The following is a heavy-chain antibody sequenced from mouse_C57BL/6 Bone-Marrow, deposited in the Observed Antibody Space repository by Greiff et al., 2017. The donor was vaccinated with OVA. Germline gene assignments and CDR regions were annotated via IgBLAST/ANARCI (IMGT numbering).Heavy chain of an antibody. J-gene: IGHJ4*01. Sequence: VQGVESGAELAKPGASVKLSCKASGYTFTSYWMHWVKQRPGQGLEWIGYINPSSGYTKYNQKFKDKATLTADKSSSTAYMQLSSLTYEDSAVYYCARVYYGSSSYAMDYWGQGTSVTVSS. D-gene: IGHD1-1*01. V-gene: IGHV1-7*01. CDR1: GYTFTSYW. CDR3: ARVYYGSSSYAMDY. CDR2: INPSSGYT.